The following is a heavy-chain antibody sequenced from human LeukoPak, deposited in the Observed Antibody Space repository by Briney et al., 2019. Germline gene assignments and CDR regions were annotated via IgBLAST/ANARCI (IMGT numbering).Heavy chain of an antibody. J-gene: IGHJ6*02. CDR3: ARNYSSGWPNFYYYGMDV. CDR2: ISSSGNTI. CDR1: GFTFSAYK. Sequence: GGSLRLSCAASGFTFSAYKMNWVRQAPGKGLEWVSFISSSGNTIYYADSVKGRFTISRDNAKSSLYLQMNSLRVEDTAVYYCARNYSSGWPNFYYYGMDVWSQGTTVTVSS. D-gene: IGHD6-19*01. V-gene: IGHV3-48*03.